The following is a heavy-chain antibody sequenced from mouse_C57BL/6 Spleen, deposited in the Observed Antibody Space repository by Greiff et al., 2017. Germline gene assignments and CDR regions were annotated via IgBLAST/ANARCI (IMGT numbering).Heavy chain of an antibody. J-gene: IGHJ4*01. V-gene: IGHV1-69*01. CDR3: ARRDYYSSIYGYAMDY. Sequence: QVQLKQPGAELVMPGASVKLSCKASGYTFTSYWMHWVKQRPGQGLEWIGEIDPSDSYTNYNQKFKGKSTLTVDNSSSTAYMPLSSLTSEDSAVYYCARRDYYSSIYGYAMDYWGQGTSVTVSS. CDR2: IDPSDSYT. CDR1: GYTFTSYW. D-gene: IGHD1-1*01.